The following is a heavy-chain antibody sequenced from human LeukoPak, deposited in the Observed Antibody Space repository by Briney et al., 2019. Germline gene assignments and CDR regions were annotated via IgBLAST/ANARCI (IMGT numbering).Heavy chain of an antibody. CDR2: IYYSGST. CDR3: ARNYYDSSGYYYVPGLDWYFDP. J-gene: IGHJ2*01. Sequence: KPSETLSLTCTVSGGSISSYYWSWIRQPPGKGLEWIGYIYYSGSTNYNPSLKSRVTISVDTSKNQFSLKLSSVTAADTAVYYCARNYYDSSGYYYVPGLDWYFDPWGRGTLVTVSS. V-gene: IGHV4-59*01. CDR1: GGSISSYY. D-gene: IGHD3-22*01.